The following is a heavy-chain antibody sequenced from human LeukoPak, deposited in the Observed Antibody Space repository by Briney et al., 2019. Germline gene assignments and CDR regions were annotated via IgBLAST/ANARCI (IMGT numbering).Heavy chain of an antibody. CDR1: GDIVSSNSVA. J-gene: IGHJ4*02. Sequence: SHTLSLLCAISGDIVSSNSVAWNWIRQSPSRGLEWLGRTYYRSKWYNDYAVSVKSRITINPDTSKNQFSLQLNSVTPEDTAVYCCARTYSRTLDYWGQGTLVTVSS. CDR3: ARTYSRTLDY. V-gene: IGHV6-1*01. D-gene: IGHD6-13*01. CDR2: TYYRSKWYN.